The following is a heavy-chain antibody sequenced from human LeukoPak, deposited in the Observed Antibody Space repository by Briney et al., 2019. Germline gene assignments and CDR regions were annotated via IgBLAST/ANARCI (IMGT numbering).Heavy chain of an antibody. D-gene: IGHD2-8*02. V-gene: IGHV4-59*01. CDR2: IYYSGST. Sequence: SETLSLTCTVSGGSISSYYWSWIRQPPGKGLEWIGYIYYSGSTNYNPSLKSRVTISVDTSKNQFSLKLSSVTAADTAVYYCARAGGRSSSFDYWGQGTLVTVSS. J-gene: IGHJ4*02. CDR1: GGSISSYY. CDR3: ARAGGRSSSFDY.